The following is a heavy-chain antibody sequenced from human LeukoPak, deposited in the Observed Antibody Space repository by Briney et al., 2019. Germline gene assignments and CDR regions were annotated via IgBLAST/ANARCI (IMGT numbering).Heavy chain of an antibody. CDR2: ISAYNGNT. D-gene: IGHD6-19*01. CDR3: ASGKVAGTPDY. CDR1: GYTFTSYG. V-gene: IGHV1-18*01. Sequence: ASVKVSCKASGYTFTSYGISWVRQAPGQGLEWMGWISAYNGNTNYAQKLQGRVTMTGDMSTSTVYMELSSLRSEDTAVYYCASGKVAGTPDYWGQGTLVTVSS. J-gene: IGHJ4*02.